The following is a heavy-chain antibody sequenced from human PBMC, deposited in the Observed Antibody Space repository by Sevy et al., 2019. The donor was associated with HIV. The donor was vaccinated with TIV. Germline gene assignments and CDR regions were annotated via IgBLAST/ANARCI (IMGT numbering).Heavy chain of an antibody. D-gene: IGHD2-21*02. CDR1: GFPFSTSA. V-gene: IGHV3-23*01. Sequence: GGSLGLSCGVSGFPFSTSALTWVRQAPGKGLEWVSSISASGDRTNYADSVKGRFTISRDNSRSTLFLQMNSLTADDTAVYYCVKDRESVSGDPQFNHWGQGTLVTVSS. CDR2: ISASGDRT. CDR3: VKDRESVSGDPQFNH. J-gene: IGHJ4*02.